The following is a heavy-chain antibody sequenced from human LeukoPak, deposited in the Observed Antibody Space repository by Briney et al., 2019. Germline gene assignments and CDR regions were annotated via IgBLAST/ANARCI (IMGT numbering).Heavy chain of an antibody. CDR3: AKPGMTYYYDSSGYGGLDY. V-gene: IGHV3-30*02. Sequence: PGGSLRLSCAASGFTFNDYDIYWVRQAPGKGLEWVAFIRYDGSNKYYADSVKGRFTISRDNSKNTLYLQMNSLRAEDTAVYYCAKPGMTYYYDSSGYGGLDYWGQGTLVIVSS. J-gene: IGHJ4*02. CDR2: IRYDGSNK. D-gene: IGHD3-22*01. CDR1: GFTFNDYD.